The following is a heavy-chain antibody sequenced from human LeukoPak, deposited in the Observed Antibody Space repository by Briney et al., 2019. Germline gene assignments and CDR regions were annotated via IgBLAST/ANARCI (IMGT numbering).Heavy chain of an antibody. CDR1: GFTFSSYW. J-gene: IGHJ4*02. D-gene: IGHD3-10*01. CDR3: AKDWGITMVRGVIIPFDY. V-gene: IGHV3-23*01. Sequence: GGSLRLSCAASGFTFSSYWMSWVRQAPGKGLEWVSAISGSGGSTYYADSVKGRFTISRDNSKNTLYLQMNSLRAEDTAVYYCAKDWGITMVRGVIIPFDYWGQGTLVTVSS. CDR2: ISGSGGST.